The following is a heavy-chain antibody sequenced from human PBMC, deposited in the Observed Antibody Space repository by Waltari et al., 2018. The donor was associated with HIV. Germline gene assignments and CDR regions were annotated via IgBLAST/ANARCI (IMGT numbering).Heavy chain of an antibody. CDR3: AREGFGNFNPGRDV. CDR1: GGTFNRYS. J-gene: IGHJ6*02. V-gene: IGHV1-69*01. D-gene: IGHD3-10*01. Sequence: QVQLVQSGAEVKKPGSSVKVSCKASGGTFNRYSMSWVRQAPGQGLEWMGGSIPMFGTASYARKFQGRVTLTADESTSVVYMELSSLRSEDTAVYYCAREGFGNFNPGRDVWGQGTTVTVSS. CDR2: SIPMFGTA.